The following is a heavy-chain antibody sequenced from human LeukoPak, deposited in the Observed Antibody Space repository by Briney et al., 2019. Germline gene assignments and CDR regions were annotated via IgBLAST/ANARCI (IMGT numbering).Heavy chain of an antibody. Sequence: KPSETLSLTCTVSGGSISSSTYYWGWIRQPPGKGLEWIVTISYTGCTYYVPSLKTRVTISVDTSKNQFSLRLSSVTAADTAVYYCASHLLRLEVSGVDFWGQGTLVTVSS. CDR3: ASHLLRLEVSGVDF. CDR1: GGSISSSTYY. V-gene: IGHV4-39*01. D-gene: IGHD3-16*01. J-gene: IGHJ4*02. CDR2: ISYTGCT.